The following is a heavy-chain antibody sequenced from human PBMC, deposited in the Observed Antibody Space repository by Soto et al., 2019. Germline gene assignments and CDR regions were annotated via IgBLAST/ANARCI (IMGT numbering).Heavy chain of an antibody. V-gene: IGHV3-30*03. D-gene: IGHD1-26*01. Sequence: QVQLVESGGGVVQPGRSLRLSCAASGFNFSAYGMHWVRQAPGTGLELVALLSFDASKKYYADSVQGSFPISRDTSRNTLYLQMNSLRVEDTAVYYCRVGVADWGQGTRVTVSS. J-gene: IGHJ4*02. CDR1: GFNFSAYG. CDR3: RVGVAD. CDR2: LSFDASKK.